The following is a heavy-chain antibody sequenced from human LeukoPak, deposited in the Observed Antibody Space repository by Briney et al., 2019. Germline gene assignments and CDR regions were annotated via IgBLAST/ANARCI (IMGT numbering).Heavy chain of an antibody. D-gene: IGHD3-22*01. CDR1: GFTFSSYS. V-gene: IGHV3-21*01. Sequence: GGSLRLSCAASGFTFSSYSMNWVRQAPGKGLEWVSSISSSSSYIYYAVSVKGRFTISRDNAKNSLYLQMNSLRAEDTAVYYCARERETPWVRSDYWGQGTLVTVSS. CDR2: ISSSSSYI. J-gene: IGHJ4*02. CDR3: ARERETPWVRSDY.